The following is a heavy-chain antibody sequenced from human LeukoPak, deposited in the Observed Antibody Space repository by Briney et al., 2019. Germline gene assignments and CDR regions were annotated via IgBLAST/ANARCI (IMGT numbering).Heavy chain of an antibody. J-gene: IGHJ6*03. CDR3: ARSTPDYYYMDV. CDR1: GLTFSSYS. CDR2: ISSSSSYI. Sequence: GGSLRLSCAASGLTFSSYSMNWVRQAPGKGLEWVSSISSSSSYIYYADSVKGRFTISRDNAKNSLYLQMNSLRAEDTAVYYCARSTPDYYYMDVWGKGTTVTVSS. V-gene: IGHV3-21*01.